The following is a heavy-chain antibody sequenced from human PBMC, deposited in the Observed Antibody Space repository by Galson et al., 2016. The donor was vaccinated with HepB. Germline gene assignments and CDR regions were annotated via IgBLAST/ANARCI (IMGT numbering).Heavy chain of an antibody. V-gene: IGHV4-61*01. D-gene: IGHD6-13*01. CDR3: AREEERQLVRRFDP. J-gene: IGHJ5*02. CDR1: GGSVSSGSYY. Sequence: ETLSLTCTVSGGSVSSGSYYWSWIRQPPGKGLEWIGYIYYSGSTNYNPPLKSRVTISVDTSKNQFSLKLTSVTAADTAFYYCAREEERQLVRRFDPWGQGALVTVSS. CDR2: IYYSGST.